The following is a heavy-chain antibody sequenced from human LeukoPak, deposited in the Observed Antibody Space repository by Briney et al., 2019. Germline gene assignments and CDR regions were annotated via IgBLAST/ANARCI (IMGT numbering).Heavy chain of an antibody. V-gene: IGHV4-61*01. D-gene: IGHD5/OR15-5a*01. Sequence: SETLSLTCTVSGGSVSSGSYYWSWIRQPPGKGLEWIGYIYYSGSTNYNPSLKSRVTISVDTSRNQFSLKLSSVTAADTAVYYCARPETTVSYDAFDIWGQGTMVTVSS. J-gene: IGHJ3*02. CDR3: ARPETTVSYDAFDI. CDR2: IYYSGST. CDR1: GGSVSSGSYY.